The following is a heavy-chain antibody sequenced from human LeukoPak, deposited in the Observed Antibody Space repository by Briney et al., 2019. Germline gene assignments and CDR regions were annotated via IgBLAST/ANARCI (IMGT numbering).Heavy chain of an antibody. J-gene: IGHJ4*02. Sequence: ASVKVSCKASGYTFTGYYMHWVRQAPGQGVEWMGYIYPNSGATKYAQKFQGRVTITRDTSISTAYMELSGLRSDDTAVYYCGTLLSNGPFDYWGQGSLVTVSS. CDR3: GTLLSNGPFDY. CDR1: GYTFTGYY. CDR2: IYPNSGAT. V-gene: IGHV1-2*02.